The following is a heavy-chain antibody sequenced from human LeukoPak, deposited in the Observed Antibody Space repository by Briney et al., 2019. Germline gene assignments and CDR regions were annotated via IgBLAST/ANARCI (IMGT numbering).Heavy chain of an antibody. CDR3: AREDSPWGYYYYYMDV. D-gene: IGHD1-26*01. CDR1: GFTFSNYN. CDR2: ISSSSSTI. V-gene: IGHV3-48*01. J-gene: IGHJ6*03. Sequence: GGSLRLSCAASGFTFSNYNMNWVRQAPGKGLEWVSYISSSSSTIYYADSVKGRFTISRDNAKNSLYLQMNSLRAEDTAVYYCAREDSPWGYYYYYMDVWGKGTTVTVSS.